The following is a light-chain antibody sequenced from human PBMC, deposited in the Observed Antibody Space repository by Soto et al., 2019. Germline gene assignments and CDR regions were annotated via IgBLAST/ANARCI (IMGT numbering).Light chain of an antibody. CDR1: QSVGSN. CDR3: QQYTNWPPIT. CDR2: GSS. Sequence: EILLTQSPATLPVSPGERATLSCRASQSVGSNLAWFQQEPGQAPRPLIYGSSTRATGVPARFSGSGSGADFTLTISNLQSEDFAVYYCQQYTNWPPITFGQGTRLEIK. J-gene: IGKJ5*01. V-gene: IGKV3-15*01.